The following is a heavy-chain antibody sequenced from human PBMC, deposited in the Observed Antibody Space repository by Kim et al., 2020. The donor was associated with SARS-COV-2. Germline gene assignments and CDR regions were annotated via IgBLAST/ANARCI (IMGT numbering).Heavy chain of an antibody. V-gene: IGHV4-34*01. CDR1: GGSFSGYY. CDR3: ARSIAAAGKGFDY. Sequence: SETLSLTCAVYGGSFSGYYWSWIRQPPGKGLEWIGEINHSGSTNYNPSLKSRVTISVDTSKNQFSLKLSSVTAADTAVYYCARSIAAAGKGFDYWGQGTL. J-gene: IGHJ4*02. D-gene: IGHD6-13*01. CDR2: INHSGST.